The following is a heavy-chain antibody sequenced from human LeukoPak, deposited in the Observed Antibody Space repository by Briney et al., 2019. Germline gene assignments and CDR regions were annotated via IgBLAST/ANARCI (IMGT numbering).Heavy chain of an antibody. CDR1: GFTFSYYW. CDR3: ARDRIQLWSHDY. J-gene: IGHJ4*02. D-gene: IGHD5-18*01. Sequence: PGGSLRLSCAASGFTFSYYWMSWIRQAPGKGLEWVANIKKDGSEKFYVDSVKGRFTISTDNAKNSLFLQMNSLRDEDTGVYYCARDRIQLWSHDYWGQGTLVTVSS. CDR2: IKKDGSEK. V-gene: IGHV3-7*01.